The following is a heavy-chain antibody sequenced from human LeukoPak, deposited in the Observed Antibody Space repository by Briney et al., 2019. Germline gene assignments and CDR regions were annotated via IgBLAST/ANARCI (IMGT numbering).Heavy chain of an antibody. J-gene: IGHJ4*02. D-gene: IGHD3-10*01. V-gene: IGHV1-46*01. CDR3: ARQETGSVGSY. CDR2: INPDGGNT. Sequence: GASVKVSCKASGYTFTNSYIHWVRQAPGQVLEWMGLINPDGGNTNYAQNFQGRVTLTRDTSTSTVYMELSSLRSEDTAIYYCARQETGSVGSYWGQGTLVTVSS. CDR1: GYTFTNSY.